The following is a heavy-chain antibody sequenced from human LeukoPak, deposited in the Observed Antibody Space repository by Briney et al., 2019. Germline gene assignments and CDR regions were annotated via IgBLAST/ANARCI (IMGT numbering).Heavy chain of an antibody. Sequence: GGSLRLSCAASGFTFSSYAMSWVRQAPGKGLEWVSAISGSGGSTYYADSVKGRFTISRDNSKNTQYLQMNSLRAEDTAVYYCAKCDSGSYYGTAFDIWGQGTMVTVSS. CDR3: AKCDSGSYYGTAFDI. V-gene: IGHV3-23*01. CDR1: GFTFSSYA. CDR2: ISGSGGST. D-gene: IGHD1-26*01. J-gene: IGHJ3*02.